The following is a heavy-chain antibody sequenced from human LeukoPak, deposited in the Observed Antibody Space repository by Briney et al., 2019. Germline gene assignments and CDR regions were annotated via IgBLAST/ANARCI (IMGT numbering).Heavy chain of an antibody. V-gene: IGHV1-18*01. CDR3: ASGFYDILTGYTHAEYFQH. CDR2: ISAYNGNT. CDR1: GYTLTSYG. Sequence: ASVKVSCKASGYTLTSYGISWVRQAPGQGLEWMGWISAYNGNTNYAQKLQGRVTMTTDTSTSTAYMELRSLRSDDTAVYYCASGFYDILTGYTHAEYFQHWGQGTLVTVSS. J-gene: IGHJ1*01. D-gene: IGHD3-9*01.